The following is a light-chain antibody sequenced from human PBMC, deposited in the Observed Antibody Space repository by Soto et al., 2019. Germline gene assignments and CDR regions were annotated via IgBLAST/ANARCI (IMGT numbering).Light chain of an antibody. CDR3: QHYGSPSNT. CDR1: ESVTSSH. CDR2: GAS. J-gene: IGKJ5*01. V-gene: IGKV3-20*01. Sequence: IVLTQSPDTLSLSPGERATLSCRASESVTSSHLAWYQQKRGQAPRLLIYGASSRATDIPDRFRGRGSGKDFPLTISSLDPEDFAVYYSQHYGSPSNTFAQGTRLEIK.